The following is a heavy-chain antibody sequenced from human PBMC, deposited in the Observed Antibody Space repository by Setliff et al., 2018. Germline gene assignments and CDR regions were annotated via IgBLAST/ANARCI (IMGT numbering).Heavy chain of an antibody. Sequence: GGSLRLSCTVSGFTFSSYWMSWVRQAPGKGLEWVANIKQDGSEKYYVDSVKGRFTISRDNAKNSLYLQMNSLRAEDTAVYYCARDGGEYWGQGTLVTVSS. J-gene: IGHJ4*02. V-gene: IGHV3-7*01. CDR3: ARDGGEY. CDR2: IKQDGSEK. CDR1: GFTFSSYW. D-gene: IGHD3-16*01.